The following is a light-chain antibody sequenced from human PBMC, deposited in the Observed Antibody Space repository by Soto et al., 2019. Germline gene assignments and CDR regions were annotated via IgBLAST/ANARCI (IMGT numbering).Light chain of an antibody. CDR2: DAS. CDR3: LQRAIWPLT. J-gene: IGKJ4*01. Sequence: EIVLTQSPATLSLSPGERATLSCRASQSVGSYLAWYQQKPGQAPRLLIYDASHRATGIPARFSGTGSGTDFTLTISSLEPEDFAIYHCLQRAIWPLTFGGGAKLEIK. CDR1: QSVGSY. V-gene: IGKV3-11*01.